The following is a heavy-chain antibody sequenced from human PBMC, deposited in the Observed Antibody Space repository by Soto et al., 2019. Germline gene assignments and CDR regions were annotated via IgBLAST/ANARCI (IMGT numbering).Heavy chain of an antibody. CDR1: GFTFSSYA. J-gene: IGHJ3*02. D-gene: IGHD1-20*01. V-gene: IGHV3-30-3*01. CDR2: ISYDGSNK. Sequence: QVQLVESGGGVVQPGRSLRLSCAASGFTFSSYAMHWVRQAPGKGLEWVAVISYDGSNKYYADSVKGRFTISRDNSKNTLYLQMNSLRAEDKAVYYCARPEGLNWNVFDPLFAFDIWGQGTMVTVSS. CDR3: ARPEGLNWNVFDPLFAFDI.